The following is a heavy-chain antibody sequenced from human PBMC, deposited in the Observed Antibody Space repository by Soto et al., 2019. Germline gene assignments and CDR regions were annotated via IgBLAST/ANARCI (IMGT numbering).Heavy chain of an antibody. D-gene: IGHD2-2*01. J-gene: IGHJ6*02. CDR3: AKDPTRDYYYGMDV. V-gene: IGHV3-43*01. Sequence: PGGSLRLSCAASGFTFDDYTIHWVRQAPGKGLEWVSLISWDGGSTYYADSVKGRFTISRDNSKNSLYLQMNSLRTEDAALYYCAKDPTRDYYYGMDVWGQGTTVTVSS. CDR2: ISWDGGST. CDR1: GFTFDDYT.